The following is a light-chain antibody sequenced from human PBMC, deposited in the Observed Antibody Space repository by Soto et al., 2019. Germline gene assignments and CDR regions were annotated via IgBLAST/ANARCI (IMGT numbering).Light chain of an antibody. CDR3: FSFTTTRPHV. J-gene: IGLJ1*01. Sequence: QSVLTQPASLSWSPGQSITISFTGTSSDIVAYDYVSWFQQHPGKAPKLTISEVNNGPSDVSNRFSGPKSDNTAYLTISGLQVEDEAEYFCFSFTTTRPHVLGPVTKMNVL. CDR1: SSDIVAYDY. V-gene: IGLV2-14*01. CDR2: EVN.